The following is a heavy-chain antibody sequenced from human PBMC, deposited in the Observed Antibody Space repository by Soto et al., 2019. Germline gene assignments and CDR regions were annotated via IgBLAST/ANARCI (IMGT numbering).Heavy chain of an antibody. D-gene: IGHD6-19*01. V-gene: IGHV3-30-3*01. CDR2: ISYDGSNK. CDR1: GFTFSSYA. J-gene: IGHJ2*01. Sequence: QVQLVESGGGVVQPERSLRLSCAASGFTFSSYAMHWVRQAPGKGLEWVAVISYDGSNKYYADSVKGRFTISRDNSKNTLYLQMNSLRAEDTAVYYCARDGSAVAESAPRVDWYFDLWGRGTLVTVSS. CDR3: ARDGSAVAESAPRVDWYFDL.